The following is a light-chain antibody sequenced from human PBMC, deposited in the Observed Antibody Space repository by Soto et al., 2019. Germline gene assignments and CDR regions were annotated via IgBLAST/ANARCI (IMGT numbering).Light chain of an antibody. CDR2: GAS. CDR3: QQYGSSPWT. J-gene: IGKJ1*01. CDR1: QTIRSNY. V-gene: IGKV3-20*01. Sequence: ETVLTQSPGTLSLSPGERANLSCRASQTIRSNYLAWYRQTPGQAPRLLIYGASNRATGIADRFSGSGSGTDFTHIISRLEPEDFALYYCQQYGSSPWTFGQGTKVEIK.